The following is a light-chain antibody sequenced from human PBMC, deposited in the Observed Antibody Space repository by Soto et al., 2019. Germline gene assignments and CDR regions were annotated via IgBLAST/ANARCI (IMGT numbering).Light chain of an antibody. V-gene: IGKV3-20*01. CDR1: QSVSSSY. J-gene: IGKJ2*01. Sequence: EIVLTQSPGPLSLSPGERATLSCRASQSVSSSYLAWYQQKPGQAPRLLIYGASSRATGIPDRFSGSGSVTDFTLTITRLEPEDFAVYYCQQYGVSNTCGPGTKLEIK. CDR2: GAS. CDR3: QQYGVSNT.